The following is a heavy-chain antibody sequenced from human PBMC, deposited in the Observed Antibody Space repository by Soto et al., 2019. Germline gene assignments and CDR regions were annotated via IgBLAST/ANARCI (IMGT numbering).Heavy chain of an antibody. CDR2: ISYDGGEK. CDR3: VKDRVPGAYGHYYGMDV. J-gene: IGHJ6*02. D-gene: IGHD5-12*01. CDR1: GFTFNNSG. V-gene: IGHV3-30*18. Sequence: SLKISCRVSGFTFNNSGMHWVRQAPGKGLEWMAVISYDGGEKHYADSMKGRLTISRDNSKDTLHLQMNSLRAEDTAIYFCVKDRVPGAYGHYYGMDVWGQGTTVTVSS.